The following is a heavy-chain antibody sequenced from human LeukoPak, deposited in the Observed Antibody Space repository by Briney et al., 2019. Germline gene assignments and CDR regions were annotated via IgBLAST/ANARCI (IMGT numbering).Heavy chain of an antibody. CDR3: ARHRALYSGYDNRFDP. J-gene: IGHJ5*02. Sequence: SETLSLTCTVSGGSISSSSYYWGWIRQPPGKGLEWIGSIYYSGSTYYNPSLKSRVTISVDTSKNQFSLKLSSVTAADTAVYYCARHRALYSGYDNRFDPWGQGTLVTVSS. D-gene: IGHD5-12*01. CDR1: GGSISSSSYY. V-gene: IGHV4-39*01. CDR2: IYYSGST.